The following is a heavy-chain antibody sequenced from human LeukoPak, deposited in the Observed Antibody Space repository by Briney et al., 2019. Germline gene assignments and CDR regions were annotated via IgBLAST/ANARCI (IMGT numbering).Heavy chain of an antibody. V-gene: IGHV3-23*01. Sequence: GGSLRLSCAASGFTFSIYWMSWVRQAPGKGLEWVSAISGSGGTTYYADSVKGRFTISRDNSKNTLYLQMNSLRAEDTAVYYCAKDLPPSYDILTGSFDYWGQGTLVTVSS. CDR3: AKDLPPSYDILTGSFDY. D-gene: IGHD3-9*01. CDR1: GFTFSIYW. J-gene: IGHJ4*02. CDR2: ISGSGGTT.